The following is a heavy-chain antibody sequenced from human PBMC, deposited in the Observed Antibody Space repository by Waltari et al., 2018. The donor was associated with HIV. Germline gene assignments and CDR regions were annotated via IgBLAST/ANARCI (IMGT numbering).Heavy chain of an antibody. D-gene: IGHD3-3*01. V-gene: IGHV3-23*01. CDR1: GFTFSSYA. CDR3: AKDPDPYYDFWSGYFPGYFDY. J-gene: IGHJ4*02. CDR2: ISGSGGST. Sequence: EVQLLESGGGLVQPGGSLRLSCVASGFTFSSYAMNWVRQAPGKGLEWVSVISGSGGSTYYADSVKGRFTISRDNSKNTLYLQMNSLRAEDTAVFYCAKDPDPYYDFWSGYFPGYFDYWGQGTPVTVSS.